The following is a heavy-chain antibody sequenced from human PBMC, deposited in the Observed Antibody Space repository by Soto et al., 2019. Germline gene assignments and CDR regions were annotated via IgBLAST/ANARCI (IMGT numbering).Heavy chain of an antibody. Sequence: GGSLRLSCAASGFTFSSYSMNWVRQAPGKGLEWVSYISSSSSTIYYADSVKGRFTISRDNAKNSLYLQMNSLRAEDTAVYYCARDRRRDTLPGIVVVVAATPGYSGMDVWGQGTTVTVSS. CDR2: ISSSSSTI. J-gene: IGHJ6*02. CDR3: ARDRRRDTLPGIVVVVAATPGYSGMDV. V-gene: IGHV3-48*01. CDR1: GFTFSSYS. D-gene: IGHD2-15*01.